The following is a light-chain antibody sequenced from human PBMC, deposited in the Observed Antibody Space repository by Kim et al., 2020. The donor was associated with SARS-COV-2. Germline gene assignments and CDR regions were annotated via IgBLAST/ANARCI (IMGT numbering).Light chain of an antibody. V-gene: IGKV3-20*01. J-gene: IGKJ1*01. CDR3: QQYSSSPAT. Sequence: ESATLSCRARQSGSNNCLARDQQKPCPAPRALIYCASSRAPGIPDRFRCSGFWTGFTFTLTRLEPEEFAGYYCQQYSSSPATFGQGTKVDIK. CDR2: CAS. CDR1: QSGSNNC.